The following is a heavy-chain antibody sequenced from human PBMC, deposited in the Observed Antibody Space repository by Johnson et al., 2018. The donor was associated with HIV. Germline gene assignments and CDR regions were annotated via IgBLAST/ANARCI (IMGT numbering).Heavy chain of an antibody. CDR3: AKFGCSGGSCYSVMADAYDI. J-gene: IGHJ3*02. V-gene: IGHV3-23*04. CDR1: GFTFSIYA. D-gene: IGHD2-15*01. Sequence: VQLVESGGGLVQPGGSLRLSCAASGFTFSIYAMSWVRQAPGKGLEWVSAISGCGGNTYYADSVKGRFTISRDNSKNTLYLQMNSLRAEDTAVYYCAKFGCSGGSCYSVMADAYDIWGQGTMVTVSS. CDR2: ISGCGGNT.